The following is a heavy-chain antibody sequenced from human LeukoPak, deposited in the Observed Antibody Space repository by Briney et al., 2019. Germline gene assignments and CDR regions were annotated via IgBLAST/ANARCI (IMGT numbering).Heavy chain of an antibody. CDR3: AMETGYSSSWYLTNWFDP. CDR1: GGSISSYY. J-gene: IGHJ5*02. Sequence: SETLSLTCTVSGGSISSYYWSWIRQPAGKGLEGIGRIYTSGSTNYNPSLKSRVTMSVDTSKNQFSLKLSSVTAADTAVYYCAMETGYSSSWYLTNWFDPWGQGTLVTVSS. D-gene: IGHD6-13*01. V-gene: IGHV4-4*07. CDR2: IYTSGST.